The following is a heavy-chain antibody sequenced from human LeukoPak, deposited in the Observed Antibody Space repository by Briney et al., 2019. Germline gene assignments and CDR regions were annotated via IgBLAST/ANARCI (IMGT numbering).Heavy chain of an antibody. CDR3: ARAYEITGATAYYYYYYYMDV. J-gene: IGHJ6*03. CDR1: GDSTSSSNCY. D-gene: IGHD1-14*01. Sequence: SETLSLTCTVSGDSTSSSNCYWGWIRQPPGKGLEWIGSIYFSGGTYYNASLKSRVTISVDTSKNQFALKLTSVTAADTAIYYCARAYEITGATAYYYYYYYMDVWGKGTPVTVSS. CDR2: IYFSGGT. V-gene: IGHV4-39*01.